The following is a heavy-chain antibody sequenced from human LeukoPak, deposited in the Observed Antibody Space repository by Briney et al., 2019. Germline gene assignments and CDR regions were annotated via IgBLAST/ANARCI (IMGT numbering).Heavy chain of an antibody. Sequence: GASVKVSCKASGYTFTGYYIHWVRQAPGQGLEWMGWISAYNGNTNYAQKLQGRVTMTTDTSTSTAYMELRSLRSDDTAVYYCARGGLRVMVYRLYYMDVWGKGTTVTVSS. D-gene: IGHD2-8*01. CDR3: ARGGLRVMVYRLYYMDV. V-gene: IGHV1-18*04. J-gene: IGHJ6*03. CDR2: ISAYNGNT. CDR1: GYTFTGYY.